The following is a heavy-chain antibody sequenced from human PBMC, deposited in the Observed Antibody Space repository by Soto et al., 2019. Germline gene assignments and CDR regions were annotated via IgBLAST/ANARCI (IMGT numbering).Heavy chain of an antibody. Sequence: QEYLVESGGGLVKPGGSLRLSCALSGFTVSDHYLTWIRQAPGRGLEWIAYISGSGSFTNYADSVKGRFIISRDIAQNSMYLQINSLRAEDTAVYYCARSSGWRQVVGYKYGLDDWGQGTAVTVSS. CDR2: ISGSGSFT. CDR1: GFTVSDHY. J-gene: IGHJ6*02. D-gene: IGHD5-18*01. CDR3: ARSSGWRQVVGYKYGLDD. V-gene: IGHV3-11*06.